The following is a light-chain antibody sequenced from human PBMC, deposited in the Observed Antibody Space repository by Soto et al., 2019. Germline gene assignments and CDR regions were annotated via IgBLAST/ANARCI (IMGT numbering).Light chain of an antibody. Sequence: EVVMAQSPATLSVSPGERVTLSCRASQSINNDLAWYQQKVGQGPRLLIYGASTRATGIPARYSGSGSGTEFTHTSSSLQSEGSAVDCGQQDNQWPPLTVGGGTKVEIK. CDR1: QSINND. CDR3: QQDNQWPPLT. V-gene: IGKV3-15*01. CDR2: GAS. J-gene: IGKJ4*01.